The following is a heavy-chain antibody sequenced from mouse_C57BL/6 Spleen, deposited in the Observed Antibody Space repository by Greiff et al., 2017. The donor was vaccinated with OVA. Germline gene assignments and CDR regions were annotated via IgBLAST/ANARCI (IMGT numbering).Heavy chain of an antibody. CDR1: GYAFSSYW. D-gene: IGHD1-1*01. CDR3: ARVYGSSYPDY. J-gene: IGHJ2*01. CDR2: IYPGDGDT. Sequence: QVQLQQSGAELVKPGASVKISCKASGYAFSSYWMNWVKQRPGQGLEWIGQIYPGDGDTNYNGKFKGKATLTADKSSSTAYMQLSSLTSEDSAVYFCARVYGSSYPDYWGQGTTLTVSS. V-gene: IGHV1-80*01.